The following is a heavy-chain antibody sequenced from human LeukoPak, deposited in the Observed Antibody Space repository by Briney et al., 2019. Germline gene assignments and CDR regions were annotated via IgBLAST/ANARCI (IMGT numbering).Heavy chain of an antibody. CDR3: AGAGDGDERWDY. Sequence: GESLKISCKDSGYSLTNYWIGWVRQTPGKGLGWRGIIHSGDSNAKYSLCFQGRITISADKSIDTVYLQWSALKGSDTGMYYCAGAGDGDERWDYWGQGTLVTVSS. D-gene: IGHD4-17*01. CDR1: GYSLTNYW. CDR2: IHSGDSNA. J-gene: IGHJ4*02. V-gene: IGHV5-51*01.